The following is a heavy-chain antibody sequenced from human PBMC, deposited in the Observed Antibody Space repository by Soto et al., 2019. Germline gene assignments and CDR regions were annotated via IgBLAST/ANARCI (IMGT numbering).Heavy chain of an antibody. Sequence: SETLSLTCTVSGGSISSYYWSWIRQPPGKGLEWIGYIYYSGSTNYNPSLKSRVTISVDTSKNQFSLKLSSVTAADTAVYYCARVRYSSSWYSNWFDPWGQGTLVTVSA. CDR1: GGSISSYY. CDR2: IYYSGST. D-gene: IGHD6-13*01. CDR3: ARVRYSSSWYSNWFDP. J-gene: IGHJ5*02. V-gene: IGHV4-59*01.